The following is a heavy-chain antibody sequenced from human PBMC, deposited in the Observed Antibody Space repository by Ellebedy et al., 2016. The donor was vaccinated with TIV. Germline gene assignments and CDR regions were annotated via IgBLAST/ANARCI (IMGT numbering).Heavy chain of an antibody. CDR1: GYTFTSYG. CDR3: ARESYYYDSSGYGRPMYYFDY. J-gene: IGHJ4*02. V-gene: IGHV1-18*01. Sequence: AASVKVSCKASGYTFTSYGISWVRQAPGQGLEWTGWISAYNGNTNYAQKLQGRVTMTTDTSTRTAYMELRSLRSDDTAVYYCARESYYYDSSGYGRPMYYFDYWGQGTLVTVSS. D-gene: IGHD3-22*01. CDR2: ISAYNGNT.